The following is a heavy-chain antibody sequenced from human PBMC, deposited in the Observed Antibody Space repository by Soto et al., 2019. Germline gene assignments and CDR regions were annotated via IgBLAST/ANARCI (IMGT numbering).Heavy chain of an antibody. Sequence: SETLSLTCNVSGGSISSSSYYWGWIRQPPGKGLEWIGSIYYSGSTYYNPSLKSRVTISVDTSKNQFSLKLSSVTAADTAVYYCARRDYYDSSGYSYWGQGTLVTVS. J-gene: IGHJ4*02. CDR2: IYYSGST. CDR3: ARRDYYDSSGYSY. V-gene: IGHV4-39*01. CDR1: GGSISSSSYY. D-gene: IGHD3-22*01.